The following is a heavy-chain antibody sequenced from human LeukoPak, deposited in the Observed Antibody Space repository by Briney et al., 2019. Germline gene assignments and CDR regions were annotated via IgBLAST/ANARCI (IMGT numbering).Heavy chain of an antibody. V-gene: IGHV4-34*01. CDR1: GGSFSGYY. Sequence: SETLSLTCAVYGGSFSGYYWSWIRQSPGKGLEWIGEINHSGNTNYNPSLESQVTISVAPSKNQFSLKLNSVTAADTAVYYCARGVVVADDYWGQGTLVTVSS. J-gene: IGHJ4*02. CDR3: ARGVVVADDY. D-gene: IGHD2-15*01. CDR2: INHSGNT.